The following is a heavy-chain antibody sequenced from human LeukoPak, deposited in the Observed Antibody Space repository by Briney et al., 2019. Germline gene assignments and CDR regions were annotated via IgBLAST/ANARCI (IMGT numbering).Heavy chain of an antibody. CDR3: ARVRRVSYGSGSYPHYYYGMDV. CDR2: INHSGST. J-gene: IGHJ6*02. D-gene: IGHD3-10*01. Sequence: SETLSLTCAVYGGSFSGYYWSWIRLPPGKGLEWIGEINHSGSTNYNPSLKSRVTISVDTSKNQFSLKLSSVTAADTAVYYCARVRRVSYGSGSYPHYYYGMDVWGQGTTVTVSS. CDR1: GGSFSGYY. V-gene: IGHV4-34*01.